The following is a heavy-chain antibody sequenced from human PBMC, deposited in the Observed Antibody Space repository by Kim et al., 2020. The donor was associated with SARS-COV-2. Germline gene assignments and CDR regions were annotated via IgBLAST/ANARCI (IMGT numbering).Heavy chain of an antibody. CDR3: AKDLVGDFGSVYPDASDI. V-gene: IGHV3-23*01. CDR2: ISGSGRSI. Sequence: GGSLRLSCVASGFTSSTYAMSWVRQAPGKGLEWVSGISGSGRSIYYADSVKGRFTISRDNSKNTLYLQMSSLTPDDTALYYCAKDLVGDFGSVYPDASDIWGQGTMVTVSS. J-gene: IGHJ3*02. D-gene: IGHD3-3*01. CDR1: GFTSSTYA.